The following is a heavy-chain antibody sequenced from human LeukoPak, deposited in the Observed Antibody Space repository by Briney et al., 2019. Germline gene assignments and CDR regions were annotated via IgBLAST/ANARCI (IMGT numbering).Heavy chain of an antibody. V-gene: IGHV3-30*02. CDR1: GFTFSSYG. Sequence: PGGSLRLSCAASGFTFSSYGMHWVRQAPGKGLEWVAFIRYDGSNKYYADSVKGRFTISRDNSKNTLYLQMNSLRAEDTAVYYCAKDAGRGLPYDPYYYYYMDVWGKGTTVTISS. D-gene: IGHD2-8*02. CDR2: IRYDGSNK. J-gene: IGHJ6*03. CDR3: AKDAGRGLPYDPYYYYYMDV.